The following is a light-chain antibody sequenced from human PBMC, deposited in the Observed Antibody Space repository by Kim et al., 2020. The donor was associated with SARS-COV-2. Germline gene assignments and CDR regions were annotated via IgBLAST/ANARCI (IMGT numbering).Light chain of an antibody. Sequence: VAPGKTARSTCGGNNIGSKSVHWYQQKPGQAPVLVIYYDSDRPSGIPERFSGSNSGNTATLTISRVEAGDEADYYCQVWDSSSDHPFGGGTQLTVL. CDR2: YDS. CDR3: QVWDSSSDHP. J-gene: IGLJ3*02. CDR1: NIGSKS. V-gene: IGLV3-21*04.